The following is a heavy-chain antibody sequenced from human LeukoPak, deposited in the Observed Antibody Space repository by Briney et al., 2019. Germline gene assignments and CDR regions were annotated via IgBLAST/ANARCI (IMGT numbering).Heavy chain of an antibody. D-gene: IGHD1-26*01. J-gene: IGHJ5*02. Sequence: GGSLRLSCAASGFTFSSYSMNWVRQAPGKGLEWVSYISSSSSTIYYADSVKGRFTISRDNAKNSLYLQMNSLRAEDTAVYYCARGFLVGNNAAWGQGTLVIISS. CDR1: GFTFSSYS. V-gene: IGHV3-48*04. CDR3: ARGFLVGNNAA. CDR2: ISSSSSTI.